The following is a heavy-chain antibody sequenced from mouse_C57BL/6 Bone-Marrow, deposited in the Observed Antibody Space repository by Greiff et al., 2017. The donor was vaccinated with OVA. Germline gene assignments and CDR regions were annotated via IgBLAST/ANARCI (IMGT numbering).Heavy chain of an antibody. Sequence: VKVEESGPGLVQPSQSLSITCTVSGFSLTSYGVHWVRQSPGKGLEWLGVIWSGGSTDYNAAFISRLSISKDNSKSQVFFKMNSLQADDTAIYYCAREAYYSNYRVYYYAMDYWGQGTSVTVSS. CDR1: GFSLTSYG. V-gene: IGHV2-2*01. CDR3: AREAYYSNYRVYYYAMDY. CDR2: IWSGGST. J-gene: IGHJ4*01. D-gene: IGHD2-5*01.